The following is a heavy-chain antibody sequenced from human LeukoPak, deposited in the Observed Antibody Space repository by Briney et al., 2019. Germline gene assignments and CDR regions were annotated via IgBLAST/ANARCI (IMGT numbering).Heavy chain of an antibody. V-gene: IGHV4-39*07. D-gene: IGHD5-12*01. J-gene: IGHJ3*02. Sequence: SETLSLTCTVSGGSISSGSYYWGWIRQPPGKGLEWIGNIYYSGSTYYNPSLKSRVSISVDTSKNQFSLKLTSVTAADTAVYYCARDHHSGYGPGRGAFDIWGQGTMVTVSS. CDR1: GGSISSGSYY. CDR3: ARDHHSGYGPGRGAFDI. CDR2: IYYSGST.